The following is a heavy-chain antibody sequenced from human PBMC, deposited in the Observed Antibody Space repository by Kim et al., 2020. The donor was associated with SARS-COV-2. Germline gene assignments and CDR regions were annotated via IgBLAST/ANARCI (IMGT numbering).Heavy chain of an antibody. CDR2: ISGSGGST. D-gene: IGHD1-26*01. V-gene: IGHV3-23*01. CDR1: GFTFSSYA. Sequence: GGSLRLSCAASGFTFSSYAMSWVRQAPGKGLEWVSAISGSGGSTYYADSVKGRFTISRDNSKNTLYLQMNSLRAEDTAVYYCAKTAIRGVGAIFEYYFDYWGQGTLVTVSS. J-gene: IGHJ4*02. CDR3: AKTAIRGVGAIFEYYFDY.